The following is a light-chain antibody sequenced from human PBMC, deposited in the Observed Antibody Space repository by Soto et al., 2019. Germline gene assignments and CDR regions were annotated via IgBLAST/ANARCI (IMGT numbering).Light chain of an antibody. V-gene: IGLV1-40*01. CDR3: QSYDSSLSGSV. Sequence: QSALTQPPSVSGAPGQRVTISCTGSSSNIGAGYHVHWYQQLPGTAPKLLIYDHDNRPSGVPDRFSGSKSDTSASLAITGLQAEDEADYYCQSYDSSLSGSVFGGGTKLTVL. J-gene: IGLJ2*01. CDR2: DHD. CDR1: SSNIGAGYH.